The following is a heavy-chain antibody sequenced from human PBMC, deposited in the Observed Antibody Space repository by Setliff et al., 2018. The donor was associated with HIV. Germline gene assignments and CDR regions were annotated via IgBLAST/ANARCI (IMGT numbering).Heavy chain of an antibody. CDR1: GFSFSRHY. CDR3: TRAFPPMIPAAFDI. J-gene: IGHJ3*02. CDR2: INPSDGIP. D-gene: IGHD3-22*01. Sequence: ASVKVSCKASGFSFSRHYIHWVRQAPGQGLEWMGMINPSDGIPSYAQKFQGRVVVTRDTSRSTVYMELSSLRSEDTAVYFCTRAFPPMIPAAFDIWGLGT. V-gene: IGHV1-46*01.